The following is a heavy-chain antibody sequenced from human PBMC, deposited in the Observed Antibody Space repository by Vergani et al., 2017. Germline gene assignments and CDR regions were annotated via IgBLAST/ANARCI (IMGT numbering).Heavy chain of an antibody. CDR1: GYSFTTYD. CDR2: INPNSGNT. V-gene: IGHV1-8*03. J-gene: IGHJ4*02. CDR3: TRGLPRTLTTETDYFDD. Sequence: QVQLVQSGAEVKKPGASVKLSCKASGYSFTTYDINWVRQALGNGLEWVGWINPNSGNTGQARRFEGRVTITRDNAISTAYMELSGLYSDDTAVYYCTRGLPRTLTTETDYFDDWGQGTLVSVSP. D-gene: IGHD1-14*01.